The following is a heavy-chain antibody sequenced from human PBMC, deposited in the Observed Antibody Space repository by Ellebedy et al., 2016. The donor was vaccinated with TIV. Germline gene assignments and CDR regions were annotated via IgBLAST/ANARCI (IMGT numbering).Heavy chain of an antibody. D-gene: IGHD3-10*01. CDR3: AKDIGRTLIRGSSDF. CDR1: GFSFDDYA. Sequence: SLKISCEGSGFSFDDYALHWVRHAPGKGLEWVSGISRNSGTIGYADSVNGRFTISRDNVRNFVFLQMDSLRAEDTAFYYCAKDIGRTLIRGSSDFWGQGTLVTVSS. V-gene: IGHV3-9*01. CDR2: ISRNSGTI. J-gene: IGHJ4*02.